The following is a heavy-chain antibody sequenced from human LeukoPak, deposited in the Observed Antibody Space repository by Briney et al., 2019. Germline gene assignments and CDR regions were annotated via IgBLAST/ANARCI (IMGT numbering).Heavy chain of an antibody. Sequence: ASVKVSCKASGYTFTSYAMHWVRQAPGQRLEWMGWINAGNGNTKYSQKFQGRVTITRDTSASTAYMELSSLRSEDTAAYYCARSLVPAAILDYWGQGTLVTVSS. CDR3: ARSLVPAAILDY. CDR2: INAGNGNT. J-gene: IGHJ4*02. D-gene: IGHD2-2*02. V-gene: IGHV1-3*01. CDR1: GYTFTSYA.